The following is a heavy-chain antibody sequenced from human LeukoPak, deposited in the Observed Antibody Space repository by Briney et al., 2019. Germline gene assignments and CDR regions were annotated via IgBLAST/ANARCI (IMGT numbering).Heavy chain of an antibody. CDR3: ARDYCTRGGDCYKEDLFDP. J-gene: IGHJ5*02. CDR1: GYTFSIYG. D-gene: IGHD2-21*02. CDR2: ISPYDGDT. Sequence: ASVKVSCKASGYTFSIYGISWVRQAPGQGLEWMAWISPYDGDTNYAQNFEGRVTMTTETSTSTAYMELRSLRSDDTDIYYCARDYCTRGGDCYKEDLFDPWGQGTLVTVSS. V-gene: IGHV1-18*01.